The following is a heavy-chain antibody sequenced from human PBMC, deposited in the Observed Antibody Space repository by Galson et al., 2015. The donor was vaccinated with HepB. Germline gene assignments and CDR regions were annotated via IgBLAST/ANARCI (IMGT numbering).Heavy chain of an antibody. CDR1: GYTFTDYY. CDR2: INLNSGAT. J-gene: IGHJ4*02. CDR3: ARGFSQGY. V-gene: IGHV1-2*02. Sequence: SVKVSCKASGYTFTDYYMHWVRQAPGQGLEWMGWINLNSGATNYAQKFQGRVTMTRDTSISTAYMELSRLRSDDTAVFYCARGFSQGYWGQGTPVTVSS.